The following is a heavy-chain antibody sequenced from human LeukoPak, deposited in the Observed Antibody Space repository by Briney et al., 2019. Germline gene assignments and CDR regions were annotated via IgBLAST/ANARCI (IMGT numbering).Heavy chain of an antibody. V-gene: IGHV3-9*01. J-gene: IGHJ6*02. CDR3: AKDGGAKTPGHCSTASCYYYFGMYG. CDR1: GFTFDDYA. Sequence: PGRSLRLSCAASGFTFDDYAMHWVRQAPGKGLEWVSTISWHSGNIVYTDSVKGRFTISRDSAKSSLYLQMNSLRAEDTALYYCAKDGGAKTPGHCSTASCYYYFGMYGWGQRTTVT. CDR2: ISWHSGNI. D-gene: IGHD2-2*01.